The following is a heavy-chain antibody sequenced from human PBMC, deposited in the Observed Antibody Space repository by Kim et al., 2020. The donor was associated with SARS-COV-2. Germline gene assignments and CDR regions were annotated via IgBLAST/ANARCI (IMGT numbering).Heavy chain of an antibody. CDR3: TTRRPHCSGGSCYLYYFDY. CDR1: GFTFGDYA. J-gene: IGHJ4*02. CDR2: IRSKAYGGTT. V-gene: IGHV3-49*03. D-gene: IGHD2-15*01. Sequence: GGSLRLSCTASGFTFGDYAMSWFRQAPGKGLEWVGFIRSKAYGGTTEYAASVKGRFTISRDDSKSIAYLQMNSLKTEDTAVYYCTTRRPHCSGGSCYLYYFDYWGQGTLVTVSS.